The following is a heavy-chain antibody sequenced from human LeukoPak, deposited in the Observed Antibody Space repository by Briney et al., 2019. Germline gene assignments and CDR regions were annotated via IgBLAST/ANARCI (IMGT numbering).Heavy chain of an antibody. J-gene: IGHJ6*02. V-gene: IGHV3-21*01. CDR1: GFTFSSYS. D-gene: IGHD2-2*01. CDR3: ARGNIPGSYYYYGMDV. CDR2: ISSSSSYI. Sequence: GGSLRLSCAASGFTFSSYSMNWVRQAPGKGLEWVSSISSSSSYIYYADSVKGRFTISRDNAKNSLYLQMNSLRAEDTAVYYCARGNIPGSYYYYGMDVWGQGTTVTVSS.